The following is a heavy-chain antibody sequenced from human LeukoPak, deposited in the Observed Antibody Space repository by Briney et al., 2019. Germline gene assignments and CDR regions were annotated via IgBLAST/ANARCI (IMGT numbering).Heavy chain of an antibody. CDR2: IIPIFGTA. CDR1: GYTFTDYF. CDR3: ARDGAYCGGDCYSYD. Sequence: SVKVSCKASGYTFTDYFMHWVRQAPGQGLEWMGGIIPIFGTANYAQKFQGRVTITADESTSTAYMELSSLRSEDTAVYYCARDGAYCGGDCYSYDWGQGTLVTVSS. D-gene: IGHD2-21*02. J-gene: IGHJ4*02. V-gene: IGHV1-69*13.